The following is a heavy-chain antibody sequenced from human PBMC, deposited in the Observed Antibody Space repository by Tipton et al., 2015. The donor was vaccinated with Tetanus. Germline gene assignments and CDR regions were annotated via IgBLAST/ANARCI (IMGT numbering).Heavy chain of an antibody. D-gene: IGHD1-26*01. CDR3: VRHLVGAVPKCYNWFDP. J-gene: IGHJ5*02. CDR1: GGTYTTHG. CDR2: IVPKFPTT. V-gene: IGHV1-69*01. Sequence: QSGAEVKRPGSSVKVSCTASGGTYTTHGVTWVRQAPGQRLEWMGGIVPKFPTTKYAEKFEGRLTITADESATTAHMELRGLRSDDSAMYYCVRHLVGAVPKCYNWFDPWGQGTLVTVSS.